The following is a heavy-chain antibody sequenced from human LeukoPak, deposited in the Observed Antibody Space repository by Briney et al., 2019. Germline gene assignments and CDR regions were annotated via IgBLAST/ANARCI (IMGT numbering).Heavy chain of an antibody. V-gene: IGHV3-30*02. Sequence: GGSLRLSCAASGFTFSSYGMHWVRQAPGKGLEWVAFIRYDGSNKYYADSVKGRFTISRDNSKNTLYLQMNSLRDEDTAVYYCARDLGIAVGRYLDYWGQGTLVTVSS. CDR2: IRYDGSNK. CDR3: ARDLGIAVGRYLDY. J-gene: IGHJ4*02. CDR1: GFTFSSYG. D-gene: IGHD6-19*01.